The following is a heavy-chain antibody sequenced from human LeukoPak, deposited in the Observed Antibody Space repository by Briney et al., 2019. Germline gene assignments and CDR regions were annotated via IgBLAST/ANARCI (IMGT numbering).Heavy chain of an antibody. V-gene: IGHV3-30*18. J-gene: IGHJ6*02. D-gene: IGHD1-26*01. CDR3: AKDSVGATSYYGMDV. CDR2: ISYDGSNK. CDR1: GFTFSSYG. Sequence: WGSLRLSCAASGFTFSSYGMHWVRQAPGKGLEWVAVISYDGSNKYYADSVRGRFTISRDNSKNTLYLQMNSLRAEDTAVYYCAKDSVGATSYYGMDVWGQGTTATVSS.